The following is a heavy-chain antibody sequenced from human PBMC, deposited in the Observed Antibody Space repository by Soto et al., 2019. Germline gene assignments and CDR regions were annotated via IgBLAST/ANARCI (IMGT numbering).Heavy chain of an antibody. J-gene: IGHJ5*02. CDR1: GFSFRNYA. CDR3: ARDPLFYSSTWYPNWFGP. V-gene: IGHV3-23*01. CDR2: ITGYGDST. Sequence: EVQLLESGGGVEQPGGSLRLSCAASGFSFRNYAMSWVRQAPGRGLEWVSGITGYGDSTYYADSMKGRFTISRDNAQNTLYLQMNSLGAADTAVYYCARDPLFYSSTWYPNWFGPWGQGTLVTVSS. D-gene: IGHD6-13*01.